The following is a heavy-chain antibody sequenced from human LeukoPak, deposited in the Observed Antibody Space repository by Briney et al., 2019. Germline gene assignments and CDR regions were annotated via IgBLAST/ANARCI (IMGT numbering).Heavy chain of an antibody. Sequence: PSETLSLTCTVSGGSISSYYWSWIRQPLGKGLEWIGYIYYSGSTNYNPSLKSRVTISVDTSKNQFSLKLSSVTAADTAVYYCARGGDSGSYYGAFDIWGQGTMVTVSS. CDR1: GGSISSYY. CDR2: IYYSGST. D-gene: IGHD1-26*01. CDR3: ARGGDSGSYYGAFDI. V-gene: IGHV4-59*01. J-gene: IGHJ3*02.